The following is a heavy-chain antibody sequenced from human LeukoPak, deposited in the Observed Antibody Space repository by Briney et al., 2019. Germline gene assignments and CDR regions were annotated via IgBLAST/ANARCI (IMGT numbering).Heavy chain of an antibody. J-gene: IGHJ4*02. CDR1: GYTFTSYG. V-gene: IGHV1-18*01. D-gene: IGHD3-3*01. CDR2: ISAYNGNT. CDR3: ARQYDFWSGAVAGSFDY. Sequence: ASVKVSCKASGYTFTSYGISWVRQAPGQGLEWMGWISAYNGNTSYAQKFQGRVTMTRDMSTSTVYMELSSLRSEDTAVYYCARQYDFWSGAVAGSFDYWGQGTLVTVSS.